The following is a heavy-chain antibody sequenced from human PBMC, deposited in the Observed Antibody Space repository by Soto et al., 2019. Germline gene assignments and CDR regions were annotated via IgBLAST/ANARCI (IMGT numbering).Heavy chain of an antibody. CDR2: TYYRSKWYY. D-gene: IGHD1-26*01. V-gene: IGHV6-1*01. J-gene: IGHJ4*01. Sequence: PSQTLSLTCVITGDSVSSNSAGWSWVRQSPSRGLEWLGRTYYRSKWYYEYAVSVRGRITINPDTSKNQYSLQPNSVTPEDTAVYFCARGEQYSGRIFDYWGQGTLVTVSS. CDR1: GDSVSSNSAG. CDR3: ARGEQYSGRIFDY.